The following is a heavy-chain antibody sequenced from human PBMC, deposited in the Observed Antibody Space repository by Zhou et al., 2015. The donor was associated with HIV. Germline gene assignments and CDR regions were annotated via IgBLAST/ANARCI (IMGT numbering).Heavy chain of an antibody. V-gene: IGHV1-2*06. CDR1: GYTFIAYY. J-gene: IGHJ2*01. CDR3: ARACPAPGTTSLDL. D-gene: IGHD1-7*01. CDR2: VKPNSGDA. Sequence: QVQLMQSGPEAKQPGASVRVSCKASGYTFIAYYMHWVRQAPGQGLEWMGRVKPNSGDADYAQQFQGRVVMTRDTSTSAAYMDLSRLTFADTAVYYCARACPAPGTTSLDLWGRGTLVTVSS.